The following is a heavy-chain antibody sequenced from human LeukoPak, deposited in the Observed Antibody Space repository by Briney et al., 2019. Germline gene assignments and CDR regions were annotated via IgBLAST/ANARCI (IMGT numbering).Heavy chain of an antibody. V-gene: IGHV1-18*01. CDR2: ISAYNGNT. Sequence: ASVKVSCKASGYTFTSYGISWVRQAPGQGLEWMGWISAYNGNTNYAQKLQGGVTMTTDTSTSTAYMELRSLRSDDTAVYYCAREGGSYYTRFGRDYYFDYWGQGTLVTVSS. J-gene: IGHJ4*02. CDR3: AREGGSYYTRFGRDYYFDY. CDR1: GYTFTSYG. D-gene: IGHD1-26*01.